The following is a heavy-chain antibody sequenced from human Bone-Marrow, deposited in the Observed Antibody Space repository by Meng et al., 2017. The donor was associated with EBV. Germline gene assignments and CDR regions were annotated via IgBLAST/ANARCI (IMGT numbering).Heavy chain of an antibody. Sequence: EVQLLESGGGWVEPGGSLRLSCAASGFTFSSYAMSWVRQAPGKGLEWVSAISGSGGSTYYADSVKGRFTISRDNSKNTLYLQMNSLRAEDTAVYYCAKAPSSGWYYFDYWGQGTMVTVS. D-gene: IGHD6-19*01. CDR3: AKAPSSGWYYFDY. J-gene: IGHJ4*02. CDR1: GFTFSSYA. CDR2: ISGSGGST. V-gene: IGHV3-23*01.